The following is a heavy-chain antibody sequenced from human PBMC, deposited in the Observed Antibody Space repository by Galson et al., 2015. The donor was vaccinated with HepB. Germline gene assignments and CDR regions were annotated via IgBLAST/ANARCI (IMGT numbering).Heavy chain of an antibody. V-gene: IGHV3-48*02. D-gene: IGHD3-22*01. Sequence: LRLSCAASGFTFSSYSMNWVRQAPGKGLEWVSYISSSSGAIYYADPVKGRFTISRDNAKNSLYLQMNSLRDGDTAVYYCARGSNSYYYSGMDVWGQGTTVTVSS. CDR3: ARGSNSYYYSGMDV. CDR1: GFTFSSYS. CDR2: ISSSSGAI. J-gene: IGHJ6*02.